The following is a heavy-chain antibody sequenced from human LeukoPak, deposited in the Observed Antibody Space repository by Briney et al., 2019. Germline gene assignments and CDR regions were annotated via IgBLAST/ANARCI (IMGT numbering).Heavy chain of an antibody. Sequence: GGSLRLSCAASGLTFSSYAMHWVRQAPGKGREGVAVISYDGSNKSYADSVKGRFTISRDNSKNTLYLQMNSLRAEDTAVYYCAKDSSGWYRKRERLEVAGMDVWGQGTTVTVSS. V-gene: IGHV3-30-3*01. CDR1: GLTFSSYA. CDR3: AKDSSGWYRKRERLEVAGMDV. J-gene: IGHJ6*02. D-gene: IGHD6-19*01. CDR2: ISYDGSNK.